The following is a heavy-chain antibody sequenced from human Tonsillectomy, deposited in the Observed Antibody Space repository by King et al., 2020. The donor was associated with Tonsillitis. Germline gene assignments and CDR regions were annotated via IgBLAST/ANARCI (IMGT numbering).Heavy chain of an antibody. D-gene: IGHD3-3*01. CDR2: INPSGGST. CDR3: ARAARDVLRFLEWLPYFDY. V-gene: IGHV1-46*01. CDR1: GYTFTSYY. Sequence: QLVQSGAEVKKPGASVKVSCKASGYTFTSYYMHWVRQPPGQGLEWMGIINPSGGSTSYAHKFQGRVTMTRDTSTSTVYMELSSLRAEDTAVYYCARAARDVLRFLEWLPYFDYWGQGTLVTVSS. J-gene: IGHJ4*02.